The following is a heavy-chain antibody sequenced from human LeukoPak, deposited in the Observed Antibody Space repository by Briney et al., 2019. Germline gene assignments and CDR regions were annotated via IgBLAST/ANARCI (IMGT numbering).Heavy chain of an antibody. CDR2: IYYSGST. J-gene: IGHJ5*02. V-gene: IGHV4-59*01. D-gene: IGHD6-6*01. CDR3: ARAPIAARPGWFDP. Sequence: SETLSLTCAVSGGSISSYYWSRIRQPPGKGLEWIGYIYYSGSTNYNPSLKSRVTISVDTSKNQFSLKLSSVTAADTAVYYCARAPIAARPGWFDPWGQGTLVTVSS. CDR1: GGSISSYY.